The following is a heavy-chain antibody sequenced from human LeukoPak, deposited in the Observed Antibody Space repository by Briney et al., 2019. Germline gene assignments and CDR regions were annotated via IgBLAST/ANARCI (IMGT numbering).Heavy chain of an antibody. CDR3: ARGPSNYYGSGSYLDY. CDR1: GGSFSGYY. CDR2: INHSGST. V-gene: IGHV4-34*01. J-gene: IGHJ4*02. D-gene: IGHD3-10*01. Sequence: PPETLSLTCAVYGGSFSGYYWSWIRQPPGKGLEWIGEINHSGSTNYNPSLKSRVTISVDTSKNQFSLKLSSVTAADTAVYYCARGPSNYYGSGSYLDYWGQGTLVTVSS.